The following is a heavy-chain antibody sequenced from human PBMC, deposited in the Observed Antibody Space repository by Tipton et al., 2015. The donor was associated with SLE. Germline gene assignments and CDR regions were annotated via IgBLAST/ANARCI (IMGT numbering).Heavy chain of an antibody. CDR1: GGSISSGSYY. V-gene: IGHV4-39*07. J-gene: IGHJ3*02. CDR2: IYYSGST. CDR3: AGPWGVGATDAFDI. D-gene: IGHD1-26*01. Sequence: TLSLTCTVSGGSISSGSYYWGWIRQPPGKGLEWIGNIYYSGSTYYNPSLKSRVTISVDTSKNQFSLKLRSVTAADTAVYYCAGPWGVGATDAFDIWGQGTMVTVSS.